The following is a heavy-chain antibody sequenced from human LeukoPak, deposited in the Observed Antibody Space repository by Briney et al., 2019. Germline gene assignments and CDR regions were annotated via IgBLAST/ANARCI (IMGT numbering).Heavy chain of an antibody. CDR1: GYTFTSYY. V-gene: IGHV1-46*01. D-gene: IGHD2-15*01. Sequence: ASVKVSCKASGYTFTSYYMHWVRQAPGQGLEWIGIINPSGGSTSYAQKFQGRVTMTRDTSISTAYMELSRLRSDDTAVYYCARGPKRLGYCSGGSCYSRGNWFDPWGQGTLVTVSS. J-gene: IGHJ5*02. CDR2: INPSGGST. CDR3: ARGPKRLGYCSGGSCYSRGNWFDP.